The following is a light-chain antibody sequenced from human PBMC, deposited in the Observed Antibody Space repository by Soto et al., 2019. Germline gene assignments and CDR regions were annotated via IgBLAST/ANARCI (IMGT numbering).Light chain of an antibody. V-gene: IGLV2-14*01. J-gene: IGLJ2*01. CDR2: EVT. CDR1: SSDVGAYNY. CDR3: SSYTTTSTLGGI. Sequence: QSVLTQPASVSGSPGQSITIYCTGTSSDVGAYNYVSWYQHHPGKAPKLIIYEVTIRPSGVSSRFSGSKSGNTASLTISGLQAEDEGDYFCSSYTTTSTLGGIFGGGTKLTVL.